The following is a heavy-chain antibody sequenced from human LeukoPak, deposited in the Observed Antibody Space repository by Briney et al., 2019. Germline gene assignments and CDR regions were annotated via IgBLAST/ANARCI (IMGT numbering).Heavy chain of an antibody. CDR1: GFAFGGFA. D-gene: IGHD4-17*01. J-gene: IGHJ4*02. CDR2: ISGSGGNT. Sequence: EGSLRLSCSASGFAFGGFAMGWVRQAPGKGLEWVSSISGSGGNTYYADSVEGRFTVSRDNSKNTLYLQMNSLRAEDTALYYCARGRGGDYVPSRFDYWGQETLVTVSS. V-gene: IGHV3-23*01. CDR3: ARGRGGDYVPSRFDY.